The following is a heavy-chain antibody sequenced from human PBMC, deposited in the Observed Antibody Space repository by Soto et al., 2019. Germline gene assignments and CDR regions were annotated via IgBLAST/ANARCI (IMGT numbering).Heavy chain of an antibody. CDR2: IKQDGSEK. D-gene: IGHD3-16*02. Sequence: GGSLRLSCAASGFTFSSYWMSWVRQAPGKGLEWVANIKQDGSEKYYVDSVKGRFTISRGNAKNSLYLQMNSLRAEDTDVYYCARLKWYYDYIWGSYRYGKNSKSYFDYWGQGTLVTVSS. V-gene: IGHV3-7*01. CDR1: GFTFSSYW. J-gene: IGHJ4*02. CDR3: ARLKWYYDYIWGSYRYGKNSKSYFDY.